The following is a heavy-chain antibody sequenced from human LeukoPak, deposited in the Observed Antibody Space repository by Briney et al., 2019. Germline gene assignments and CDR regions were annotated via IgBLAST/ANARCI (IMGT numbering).Heavy chain of an antibody. CDR1: GGSISSYY. D-gene: IGHD2-21*02. Sequence: SETLSLTCTVSGGSISSYYWSWIRQPPGKGLEWIGYIYYSGSTNCNPSLKSRVTISVDTSKNQFSLKLSSVTAADTAVYYCARRAAVAYYCGGDCSHFDYWGQGTLVTVSS. CDR2: IYYSGST. CDR3: ARRAAVAYYCGGDCSHFDY. V-gene: IGHV4-59*01. J-gene: IGHJ4*02.